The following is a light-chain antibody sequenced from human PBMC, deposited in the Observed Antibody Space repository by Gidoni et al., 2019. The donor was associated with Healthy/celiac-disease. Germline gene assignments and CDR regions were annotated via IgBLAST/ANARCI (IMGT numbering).Light chain of an antibody. CDR2: AAS. CDR1: QSISSY. V-gene: IGKV1-39*01. J-gene: IGKJ2*01. Sequence: DIQMTQSSSSLSASVGDRVTITCRASQSISSYLNWYQQKPGKAPKLLIYAASSLQSGVPSRFSGSGSGTDFTLTISSLQPEDFATYYCQQSYSTPPYTFGQGTKLKIK. CDR3: QQSYSTPPYT.